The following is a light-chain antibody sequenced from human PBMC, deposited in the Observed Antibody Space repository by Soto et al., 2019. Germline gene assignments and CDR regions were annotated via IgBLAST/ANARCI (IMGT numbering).Light chain of an antibody. CDR3: GAWDDSLSAV. Sequence: QSVLTQPPSVSAAPGQKVTISCSGSNSNIGNNYVSWYQQLLGTAPKLLIYDNNKRPSGIPDRFSGSKSGTSATLGITGLQTGDEADYYCGAWDDSLSAVFGGGTKLTVL. J-gene: IGLJ2*01. V-gene: IGLV1-51*01. CDR1: NSNIGNNY. CDR2: DNN.